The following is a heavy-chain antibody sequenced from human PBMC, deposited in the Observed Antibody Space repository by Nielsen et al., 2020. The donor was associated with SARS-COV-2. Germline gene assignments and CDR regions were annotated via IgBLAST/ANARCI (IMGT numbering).Heavy chain of an antibody. CDR2: IASAGDT. CDR1: GFTFSNYG. Sequence: GGSLRLSCVVSGFTFSNYGMHWVRQVKGKGLEWVATIASAGDTFYPGSVRGRFTVSRDSGKNSFYLQMSSLTPEDTAIYYCARGEGSGIDYWGQGTPVTVSS. J-gene: IGHJ4*02. D-gene: IGHD3-10*01. V-gene: IGHV3-13*01. CDR3: ARGEGSGIDY.